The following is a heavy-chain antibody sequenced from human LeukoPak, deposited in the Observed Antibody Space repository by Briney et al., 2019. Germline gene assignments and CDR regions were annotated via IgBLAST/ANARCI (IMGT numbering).Heavy chain of an antibody. J-gene: IGHJ1*01. CDR3: ARGPYDFWSGYPSLPYRAEYFQH. V-gene: IGHV3-30-3*01. D-gene: IGHD3-3*01. CDR2: ISYDGSNK. CDR1: GFTFSSYA. Sequence: PGGSLRLSCAASGFTFSSYAMHWVRQAPGKGLEWVAVISYDGSNKYYADSVKGRFTISRDNSKNTLYLQMNSLRAEDTAVYYCARGPYDFWSGYPSLPYRAEYFQHWGQGTLVTVSS.